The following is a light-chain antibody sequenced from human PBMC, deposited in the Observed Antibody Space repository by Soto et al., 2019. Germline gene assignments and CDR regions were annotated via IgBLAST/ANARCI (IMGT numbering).Light chain of an antibody. V-gene: IGKV3-15*01. CDR3: QQYNDWLALT. CDR2: DTS. Sequence: EIVMTQSPATLSVSPGERATLSCRASQSVSYKLAWYQQKPGQAPKLFIYDTSFRATGVPARFSASGSGTEFTLTISSLQSEDFAVYFCQQYNDWLALTFGGGTKVEIK. CDR1: QSVSYK. J-gene: IGKJ4*01.